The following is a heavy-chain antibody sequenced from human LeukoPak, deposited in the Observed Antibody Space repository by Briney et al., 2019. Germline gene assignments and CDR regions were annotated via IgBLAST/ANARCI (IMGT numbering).Heavy chain of an antibody. CDR3: ARDRRSYYYYGMDV. Sequence: GGSLRLSCAASGFTFSSYGMHWVRQAPGKGLEWVAVIWYDGSNKYYADSVKGRFTISRDNSKNTLYLQMNSLRDEDTAVYYCARDRRSYYYYGMDVWGQGTTVTVSS. CDR1: GFTFSSYG. J-gene: IGHJ6*02. CDR2: IWYDGSNK. V-gene: IGHV3-33*01. D-gene: IGHD4-17*01.